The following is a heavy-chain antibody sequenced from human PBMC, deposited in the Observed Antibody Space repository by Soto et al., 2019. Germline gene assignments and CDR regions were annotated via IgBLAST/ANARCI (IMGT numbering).Heavy chain of an antibody. CDR1: GGSIRDYY. CDR3: ARERPDGARLDP. D-gene: IGHD6-6*01. CDR2: IYYTGIT. Sequence: SETLSLTCTVSGGSIRDYYWGWIRQSPGKGLEWIGYIYYTGITKYNPSLKSRVTISVDSSKNQFSLKLDSVTAADTAVYYCARERPDGARLDPWGQGTLVTVSS. J-gene: IGHJ5*02. V-gene: IGHV4-59*12.